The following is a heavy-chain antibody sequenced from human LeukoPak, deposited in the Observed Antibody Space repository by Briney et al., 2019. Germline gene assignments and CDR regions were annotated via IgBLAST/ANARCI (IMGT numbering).Heavy chain of an antibody. CDR1: GFTFSSYA. CDR3: AKGDRYQVLYYFDY. Sequence: TGGSLRLSCAASGFTFSSYAMSWVRQAPGKGLEWVSAISGSGGSTYYADSVKGRFTISRDNSKNTLYLQMNSLRAEDTAVYYCAKGDRYQVLYYFDYWGQGTLVTVSS. J-gene: IGHJ4*02. V-gene: IGHV3-23*01. CDR2: ISGSGGST. D-gene: IGHD2-2*01.